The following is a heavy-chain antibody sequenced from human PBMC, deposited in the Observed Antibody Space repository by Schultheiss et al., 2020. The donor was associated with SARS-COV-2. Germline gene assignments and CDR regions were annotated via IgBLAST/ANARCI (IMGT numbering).Heavy chain of an antibody. Sequence: SETLSLTCTVSGGSISSSSYYWGWIRQPPGKGLEWIGYIYYSGSTNYNPSLKSRVTISIDTSKNQFSLKLSSVTAADTAVYYCAVTLRADRSGSAEYFQHWGQGTLVTVSS. D-gene: IGHD2-15*01. CDR2: IYYSGST. J-gene: IGHJ1*01. CDR3: AVTLRADRSGSAEYFQH. V-gene: IGHV4-61*05. CDR1: GGSISSSSYY.